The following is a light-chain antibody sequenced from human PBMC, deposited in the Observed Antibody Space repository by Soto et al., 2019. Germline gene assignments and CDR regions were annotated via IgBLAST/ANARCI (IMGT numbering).Light chain of an antibody. V-gene: IGLV1-40*01. Sequence: QSVLTQPPSVSGAPGQRVTISCTGSSSNIGAGYDVHWYHQLPGTAPKLLIYGNSNRPSGVPDRFSVSKSGTSASLAITGLQAEDEADYYCQSYDSSLSGWVFGGGTKVTVL. J-gene: IGLJ3*02. CDR1: SSNIGAGYD. CDR3: QSYDSSLSGWV. CDR2: GNS.